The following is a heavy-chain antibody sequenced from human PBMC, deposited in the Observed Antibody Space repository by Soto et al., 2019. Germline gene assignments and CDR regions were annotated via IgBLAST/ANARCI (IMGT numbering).Heavy chain of an antibody. CDR3: ARHTSGYDPNSSGWLDY. Sequence: PSETLSLTCTVSGGSISSSSYYWGWIRQPPGKGLEWIGSIYYSGSTYYNPSLKSRVTISVDTSKNQFSLKLSSVTAADTAVYYCARHTSGYDPNSSGWLDYWGQGTLVTVSS. CDR1: GGSISSSSYY. D-gene: IGHD6-19*01. V-gene: IGHV4-39*01. CDR2: IYYSGST. J-gene: IGHJ4*02.